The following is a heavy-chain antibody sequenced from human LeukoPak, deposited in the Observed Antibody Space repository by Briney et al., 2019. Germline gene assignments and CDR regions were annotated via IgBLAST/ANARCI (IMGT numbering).Heavy chain of an antibody. V-gene: IGHV3-23*01. Sequence: GGSLRLSCAASGFTFSSYAMSWVRQAPGKGLEWVSAISGCGGSTYYADSVKGRFTISRDNSKNTLYLQMNSLRAEDTAVYYCAKPGRYCSGGSCRKGVDAFDIWGQGTMVTVSS. D-gene: IGHD2-15*01. CDR2: ISGCGGST. CDR1: GFTFSSYA. CDR3: AKPGRYCSGGSCRKGVDAFDI. J-gene: IGHJ3*02.